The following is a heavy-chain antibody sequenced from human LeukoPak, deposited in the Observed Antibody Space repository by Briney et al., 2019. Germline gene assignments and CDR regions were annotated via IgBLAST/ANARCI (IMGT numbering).Heavy chain of an antibody. J-gene: IGHJ4*02. CDR1: GFTFSSYS. CDR3: ASGLGELLLDY. CDR2: ISSSSSYI. V-gene: IGHV3-21*01. Sequence: TGGSLRLSCAASGFTFSSYSMNWVRQAPGKGLEWVSSISSSSSYIYYADSVKGRFAISRDNAKNSLYLQMNSLRAEDTAVYYCASGLGELLLDYWGQGTLVTVSS. D-gene: IGHD3-10*01.